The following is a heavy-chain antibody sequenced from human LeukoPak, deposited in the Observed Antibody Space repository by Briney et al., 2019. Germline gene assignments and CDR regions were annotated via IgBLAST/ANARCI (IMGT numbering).Heavy chain of an antibody. CDR1: GYTFPDYY. CDR2: VNPKSGGT. D-gene: IGHD3-16*02. V-gene: IGHV1-2*02. J-gene: IGHJ4*02. Sequence: ASVKVSCKGSGYTFPDYYIHWVRQAPGQGLEWMGWVNPKSGGTNYAQRFQGRVTMTRYTSITTAYMELGSLSSDDTAVYYCARRDSVRLGELSWEHYYFDYCGQGPLVTVSS. CDR3: ARRDSVRLGELSWEHYYFDY.